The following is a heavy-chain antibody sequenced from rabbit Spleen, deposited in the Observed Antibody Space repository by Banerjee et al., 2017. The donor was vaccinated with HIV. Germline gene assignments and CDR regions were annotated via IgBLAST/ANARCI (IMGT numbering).Heavy chain of an antibody. CDR1: GFDFSGDSY. Sequence: QSLEESGGGLVKPGASLTLTCKASGFDFSGDSYDSYMCWVRQAPGKGLEWIACIDIGSSGFSYSASWAKGRFTISKTSSTTVTLQMTSLTAADTATYFCARDSGSSFSSYGMDLWGPGTLVTVS. D-gene: IGHD8-1*01. CDR3: ARDSGSSFSSYGMDL. V-gene: IGHV1S40*01. CDR2: IDIGSSGFS. J-gene: IGHJ6*01.